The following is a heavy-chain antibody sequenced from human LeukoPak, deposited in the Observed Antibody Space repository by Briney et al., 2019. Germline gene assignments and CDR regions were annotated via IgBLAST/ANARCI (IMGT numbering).Heavy chain of an antibody. D-gene: IGHD1-26*01. CDR1: GFTFSIYN. CDR2: ITGSSTYT. CDR3: ARGRSVGTTKDHAFDF. Sequence: GGSLRLSCVGSGFTFSIYNMNWVRQAPGKGLEWVSSITGSSTYTNYADSLKGRFTISRDNAKNSMYLEMNSLTAEDTAVYFCARGRSVGTTKDHAFDFWGQGTMVTVSS. J-gene: IGHJ3*01. V-gene: IGHV3-21*01.